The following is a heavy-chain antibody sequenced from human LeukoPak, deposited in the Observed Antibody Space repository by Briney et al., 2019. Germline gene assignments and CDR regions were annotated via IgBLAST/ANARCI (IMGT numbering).Heavy chain of an antibody. CDR2: IYSGGST. Sequence: GRSLRLSCAASGFTVSSIYMSWVRQAPGKGLEWVSAIYSGGSTYYADSVKGRFTISRHNSKNTLYLQMNSLRAEDTAVYYCARAGGMDVWGQGTTVTVSS. V-gene: IGHV3-53*04. CDR3: ARAGGMDV. J-gene: IGHJ6*02. D-gene: IGHD1-14*01. CDR1: GFTVSSIY.